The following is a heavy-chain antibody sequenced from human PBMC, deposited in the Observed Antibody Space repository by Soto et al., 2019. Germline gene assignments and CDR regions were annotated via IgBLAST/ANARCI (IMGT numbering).Heavy chain of an antibody. J-gene: IGHJ4*02. CDR3: AKAHYDSSGYYFDY. CDR1: GFTFGDFA. Sequence: PGGSLRLSCVASGFTFGDFAMHWVRQAPGKGLEWVSGIGWNSHSIGYADSVKGRFTISRDNAKNSLYLQMNGLRVEDTAFYYCAKAHYDSSGYYFDYWGQGTLVTVSS. CDR2: IGWNSHSI. D-gene: IGHD3-22*01. V-gene: IGHV3-9*01.